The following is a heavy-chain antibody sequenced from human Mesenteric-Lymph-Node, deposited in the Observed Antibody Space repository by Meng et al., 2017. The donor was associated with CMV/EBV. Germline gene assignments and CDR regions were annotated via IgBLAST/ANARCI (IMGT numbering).Heavy chain of an antibody. D-gene: IGHD2-21*01. CDR1: GGTFSSYA. J-gene: IGHJ4*02. CDR2: INPLVGIV. V-gene: IGHV1-69*04. CDR3: ARAAPCGGECYASDS. Sequence: SVKVSCKASGGTFSSYAISWVRQAPGQGLEWMGRINPLVGIVDYVQNFQGRVTFTADTSLTTAYMELSSLRSEDTAVFYCARAAPCGGECYASDSWGQGTLVTVSS.